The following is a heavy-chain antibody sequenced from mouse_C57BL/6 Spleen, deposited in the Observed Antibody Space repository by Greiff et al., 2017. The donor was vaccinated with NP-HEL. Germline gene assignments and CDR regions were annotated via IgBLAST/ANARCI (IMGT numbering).Heavy chain of an antibody. CDR2: IYPGNSDT. Sequence: EVKVEESGTVLARPGASVKMSCKTSGYTFTSYWMHWVKQRPGQGLEWIGAIYPGNSDTSYNQKFKGKAKLTAVTSASTAYMELSSLTNEDSAVYYCTRRRLNGNYVVYYFDYWGQGTTLTVSS. CDR1: GYTFTSYW. CDR3: TRRRLNGNYVVYYFDY. J-gene: IGHJ2*01. D-gene: IGHD2-1*01. V-gene: IGHV1-5*01.